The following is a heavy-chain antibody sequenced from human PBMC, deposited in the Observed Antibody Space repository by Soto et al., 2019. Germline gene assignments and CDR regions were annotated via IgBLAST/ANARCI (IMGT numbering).Heavy chain of an antibody. CDR3: AHPPWWGSPRDV. V-gene: IGHV4-4*02. CDR1: GGSISSTSW. Sequence: QVQLQESGPRLVKPSGTLTLTCAVSGGSISSTSWWGWVRQPPGKALEWIGEIYHAGSTNYNPPPKRRITLAVGKSQSQVSRRLHYVTAADTAGHYRAHPPWWGSPRDVWGQGTRVTVSA. J-gene: IGHJ4*02. CDR2: IYHAGST. D-gene: IGHD3-16*01.